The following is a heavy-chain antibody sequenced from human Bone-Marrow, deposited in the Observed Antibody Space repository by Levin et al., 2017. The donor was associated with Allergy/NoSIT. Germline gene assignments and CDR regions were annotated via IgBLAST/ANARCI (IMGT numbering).Heavy chain of an antibody. CDR1: GYTFATRG. J-gene: IGHJ3*02. V-gene: IGHV1-18*01. Sequence: ASVKVSCKASGYTFATRGISWVRQAPGQGLEWMGWISNYNGDTHYARKFQGRVTLTTDTATSTAYMELRSLRSDDTATYYCARNPVGDAFDIWGQGTTVTVSS. CDR2: ISNYNGDT. CDR3: ARNPVGDAFDI. D-gene: IGHD1-26*01.